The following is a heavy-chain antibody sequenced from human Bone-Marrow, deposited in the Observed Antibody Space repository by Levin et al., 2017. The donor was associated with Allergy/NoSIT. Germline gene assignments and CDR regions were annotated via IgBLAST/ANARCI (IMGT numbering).Heavy chain of an antibody. Sequence: MASETLSLTCSVSGDSVNTYYWGWIRQSPGEGLEWIGYIHYTTGTTNYSPSLESRVTISADTSKNQFSLKLNSVTAADTAVYYCATSKVDYYKRGALSSYCYDCWGQGMLVTVS. CDR1: GDSVNTYY. CDR2: IHYTTGTT. J-gene: IGHJ4*02. CDR3: ATSKVDYYKRGALSSYCYDC. V-gene: IGHV4-59*02. D-gene: IGHD3-10*01.